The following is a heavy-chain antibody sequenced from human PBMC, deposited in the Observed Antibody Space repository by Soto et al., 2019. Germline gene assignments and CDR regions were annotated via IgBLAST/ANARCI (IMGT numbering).Heavy chain of an antibody. CDR3: ARGDYDILTGYFDAFDS. D-gene: IGHD3-9*01. CDR2: MNPNSGNT. Sequence: GASVKVSCKASGYTFTSYDINWVRQATGQGLEWMGWMNPNSGNTGYAQKFQGRVTMTRNTSISTAYMELSSLRSEDTAVYYCARGDYDILTGYFDAFDSWGQGTMVTVSS. J-gene: IGHJ3*02. CDR1: GYTFTSYD. V-gene: IGHV1-8*01.